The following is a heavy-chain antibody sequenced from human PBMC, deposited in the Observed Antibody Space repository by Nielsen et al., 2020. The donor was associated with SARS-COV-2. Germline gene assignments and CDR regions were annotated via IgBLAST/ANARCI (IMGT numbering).Heavy chain of an antibody. CDR3: AKGGEEQWLVLYYYYGMDV. V-gene: IGHV3-23*01. J-gene: IGHJ6*02. CDR2: ISGSGGST. CDR1: GFTFSSYA. Sequence: GESLKISCAASGFTFSSYAMSWVRQAPGKGLEWVSAISGSGGSTYYADSVKGRFTISRDNSKNTLYLQMNSLRAEDTAVYYCAKGGEEQWLVLYYYYGMDVWGQGTTVTVSS. D-gene: IGHD6-19*01.